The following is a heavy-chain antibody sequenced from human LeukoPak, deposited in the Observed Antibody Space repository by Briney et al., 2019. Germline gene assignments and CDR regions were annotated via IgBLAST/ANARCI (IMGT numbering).Heavy chain of an antibody. D-gene: IGHD3-22*01. CDR2: ISAYNGNT. J-gene: IGHJ3*02. CDR3: AREPRFTMIVVGTNAFDI. V-gene: IGHV1-18*01. CDR1: GYTFTSYG. Sequence: ASVKVSCKASGYTFTSYGISWVRQAPGQGLEWMGWISAYNGNTNYAQKLQGRVTTTTDTSTSTAYMELRILTSDDTAVYYCAREPRFTMIVVGTNAFDIWGQGTMVTVSS.